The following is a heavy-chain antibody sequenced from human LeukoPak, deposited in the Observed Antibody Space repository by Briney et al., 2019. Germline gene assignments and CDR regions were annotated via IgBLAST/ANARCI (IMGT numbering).Heavy chain of an antibody. CDR2: ISSSSSYI. Sequence: GGSLRLSCAASGFTFSSYWMSWVRQAPGKGLEWVSSISSSSSYIYYADSVKGRFTISRDNAKNSLYLQMNSLRAEDTAVYYCARTPYAPHNWFDPWGQGTLVTVSS. CDR3: ARTPYAPHNWFDP. D-gene: IGHD4-17*01. J-gene: IGHJ5*02. V-gene: IGHV3-21*01. CDR1: GFTFSSYW.